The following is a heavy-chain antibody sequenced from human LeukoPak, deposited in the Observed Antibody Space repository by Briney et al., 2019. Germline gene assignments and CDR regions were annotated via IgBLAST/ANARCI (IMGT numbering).Heavy chain of an antibody. CDR1: GGSISSGSYY. J-gene: IGHJ6*03. Sequence: SETLSLTCTVSGGSISSGSYYWSWIRQPAGKGLEWIGRIYSSGSTNYNPSLKSRVTISVDTSKNQFSLKLRSVTAADTAVYYCARVFVRSGIHYYYYYYMDVWGKGTTVTVSS. V-gene: IGHV4-61*02. CDR2: IYSSGST. CDR3: ARVFVRSGIHYYYYYYMDV. D-gene: IGHD3-10*01.